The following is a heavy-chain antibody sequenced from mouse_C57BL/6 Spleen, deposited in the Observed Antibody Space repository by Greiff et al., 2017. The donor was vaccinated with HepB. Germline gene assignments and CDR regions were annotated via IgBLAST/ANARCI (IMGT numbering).Heavy chain of an antibody. CDR3: ARWAVVATDYFDY. V-gene: IGHV1-64*01. J-gene: IGHJ2*01. CDR1: GYTFTSYW. D-gene: IGHD1-1*01. Sequence: VQLQQSGAELVKPGASVKLSCKASGYTFTSYWMHWVKQRPGQGLEWIGMIHPNSGSTNYNEKFKSKATLTVDKSSSTAYMQLSSLTSEDSAVYYCARWAVVATDYFDYWGQGTTLTVSS. CDR2: IHPNSGST.